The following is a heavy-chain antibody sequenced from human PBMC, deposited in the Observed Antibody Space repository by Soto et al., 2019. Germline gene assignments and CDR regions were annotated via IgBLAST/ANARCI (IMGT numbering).Heavy chain of an antibody. J-gene: IGHJ4*02. CDR1: GGSFSGYY. D-gene: IGHD3-3*01. CDR2: INHSGST. CDR3: ARGLGYDFWSGYYPFDY. V-gene: IGHV4-34*01. Sequence: PSETLSLTCAVYGGSFSGYYWSWIRQPPGKGLERIGEINHSGSTNYNPSLKSRVTISVDTSKNQFSLKLSSVTAADTAVYYCARGLGYDFWSGYYPFDYWGQGTLVTVSS.